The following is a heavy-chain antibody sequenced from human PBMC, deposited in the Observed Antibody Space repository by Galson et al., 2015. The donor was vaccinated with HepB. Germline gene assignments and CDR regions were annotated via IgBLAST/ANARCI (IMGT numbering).Heavy chain of an antibody. CDR3: ARLSPSYYYYYMDV. D-gene: IGHD2/OR15-2a*01. J-gene: IGHJ6*03. CDR1: GGTFSSYA. CDR2: IIPILGIE. Sequence: SVKVSCKASGGTFSSYAISWVRQAPGQGLEWMGRIIPILGIENYAKKFQGRVTITVDKSTSTAYMELSSLRSEDTAVYYCARLSPSYYYYYMDVWGKGTTVTVSS. V-gene: IGHV1-69*04.